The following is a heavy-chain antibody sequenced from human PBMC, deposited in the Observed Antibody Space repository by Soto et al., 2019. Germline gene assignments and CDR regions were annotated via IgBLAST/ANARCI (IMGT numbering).Heavy chain of an antibody. D-gene: IGHD5-12*01. J-gene: IGHJ3*02. CDR3: ARYDSGHDAFDI. CDR2: INPSGGST. Sequence: ASVKVSCKASGYTFTSYYMHWVRQAPGQGLEWMGIINPSGGSTSYAQKFQGRVTMTRDTSTSTVYMELSGLRSEDTAVYYCARYDSGHDAFDIWGQGTMVTVSS. CDR1: GYTFTSYY. V-gene: IGHV1-46*01.